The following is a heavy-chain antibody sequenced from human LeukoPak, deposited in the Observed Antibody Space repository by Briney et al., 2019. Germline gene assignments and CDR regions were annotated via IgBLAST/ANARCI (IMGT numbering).Heavy chain of an antibody. J-gene: IGHJ4*02. CDR1: GFTFSTYS. Sequence: GGSXRLSCADSGFTFSTYSMNWVRQAPGRGLEWLSYIRSSGTTTYYADSVKGRFTISRDNAKNLLFLQMNSLRAEDTAVYYCARMNYVSTGWGAPFDYWGQGTLVTVSS. V-gene: IGHV3-48*04. CDR2: IRSSGTTT. D-gene: IGHD1-7*01. CDR3: ARMNYVSTGWGAPFDY.